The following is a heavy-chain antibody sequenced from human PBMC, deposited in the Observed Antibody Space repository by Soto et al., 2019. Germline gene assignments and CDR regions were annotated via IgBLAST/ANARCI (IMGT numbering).Heavy chain of an antibody. CDR1: GFTFSSYT. V-gene: IGHV3-21*02. D-gene: IGHD1-26*01. CDR2: ISSSSSYI. J-gene: IGHJ4*02. Sequence: VQLVESGGGLVKPGGSLGLSCAASGFTFSSYTMNWVRQAPGKGLEWVSSISSSSSYIHYADSVKGRFTISRDNAKNSLYLHMNSLRVEDTAVYYCARGPTSGTYVYWGKGTLVTVSS. CDR3: ARGPTSGTYVY.